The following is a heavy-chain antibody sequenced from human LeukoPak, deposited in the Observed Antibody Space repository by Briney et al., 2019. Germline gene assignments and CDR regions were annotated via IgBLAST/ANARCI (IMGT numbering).Heavy chain of an antibody. D-gene: IGHD4-17*01. Sequence: ASVKVSCKASGYTFTSYGISWVRPAPGQGLEWMGWISAYNGNTNYAQKLQGRVTMTTDTSTSTAYMELRSLRSDDTAVYYCARDRDYGAPFTFDYWGQGTLVTVSS. V-gene: IGHV1-18*04. CDR3: ARDRDYGAPFTFDY. J-gene: IGHJ4*02. CDR1: GYTFTSYG. CDR2: ISAYNGNT.